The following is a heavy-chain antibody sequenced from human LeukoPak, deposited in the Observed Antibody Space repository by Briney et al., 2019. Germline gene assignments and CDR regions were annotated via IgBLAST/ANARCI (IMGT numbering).Heavy chain of an antibody. J-gene: IGHJ4*02. D-gene: IGHD5-18*01. CDR1: GGSFSGYY. CDR2: INHSGST. Sequence: PSETLSLTCAVYGGSFSGYYWSWIRQPPGKGLEWIGEINHSGSTNYNPSLKSRVTISVDTSKNQFSLKLSSVTAADTAVYYCARVRQVWYGFDYWGQGTLVTVSS. CDR3: ARVRQVWYGFDY. V-gene: IGHV4-34*01.